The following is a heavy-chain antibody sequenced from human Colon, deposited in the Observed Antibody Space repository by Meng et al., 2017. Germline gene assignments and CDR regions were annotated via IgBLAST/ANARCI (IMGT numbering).Heavy chain of an antibody. Sequence: GGSLRLSCVVSGFTFSSYWMNWVRRAPGRGLEWVGNINPDGSGKYYVDSLKGRFTISRDNAKNSLYLQMSSLRAEDTAVYFCARGVDYMFDCWGQGSLVTVSS. CDR1: GFTFSSYW. D-gene: IGHD4-11*01. CDR3: ARGVDYMFDC. V-gene: IGHV3-7*04. CDR2: INPDGSGK. J-gene: IGHJ4*02.